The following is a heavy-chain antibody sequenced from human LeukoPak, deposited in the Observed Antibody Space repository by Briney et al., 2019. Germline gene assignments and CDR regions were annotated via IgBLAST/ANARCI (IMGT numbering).Heavy chain of an antibody. CDR1: GGSISSSSYY. CDR2: INHSGST. CDR3: ARRPVRRGVFRGVFDY. V-gene: IGHV4-39*07. Sequence: PSETLSLTCTVSGGSISSSSYYWGWIRQPPGKGLEWIGEINHSGSTNYNPSLKSRVTISVDTSKNQFSLKLSSVTAADTAVYYCARRPVRRGVFRGVFDYWGQGTLVTVSS. D-gene: IGHD3-10*01. J-gene: IGHJ4*02.